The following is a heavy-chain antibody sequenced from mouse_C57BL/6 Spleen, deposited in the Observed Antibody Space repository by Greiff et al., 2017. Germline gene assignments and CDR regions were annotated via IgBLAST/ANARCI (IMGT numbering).Heavy chain of an antibody. V-gene: IGHV1-85*01. D-gene: IGHD1-1*01. CDR1: GYTFTSYD. CDR2: IYPRDGST. J-gene: IGHJ1*03. CDR3: ARSGYYGSSYRYFDV. Sequence: QVQLKQSGPELVKPGASVKLSCKASGYTFTSYDINWVKQRPGQGLEWIGWIYPRDGSTKYNEKFKGKATLTVDTSSSTAYMELHSLTSEESAVYFCARSGYYGSSYRYFDVWGTGTTVTVSS.